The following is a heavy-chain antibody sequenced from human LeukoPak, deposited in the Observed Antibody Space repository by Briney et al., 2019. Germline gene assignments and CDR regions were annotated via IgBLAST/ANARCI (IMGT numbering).Heavy chain of an antibody. Sequence: GGSLRLSCTASGFTLGGHEMHWVGQTKGDGLEWVAAVSAGHHAFYAGSVKGRFTVSREDAKNSLYLQMNSLRAGDTAVYYCVREARGYHYTYFDYWGQGSLVTVSS. CDR2: VSAGHHA. CDR3: VREARGYHYTYFDY. CDR1: GFTLGGHE. V-gene: IGHV3-13*01. J-gene: IGHJ4*02. D-gene: IGHD5-18*01.